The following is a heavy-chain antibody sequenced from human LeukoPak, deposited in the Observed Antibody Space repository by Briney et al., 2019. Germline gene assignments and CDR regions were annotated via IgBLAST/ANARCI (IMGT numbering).Heavy chain of an antibody. D-gene: IGHD5-18*01. J-gene: IGHJ4*02. CDR2: ISSSSSYI. Sequence: PGGSLRLSCAASGFTFSNFAMTWVRQAPGKGLEWVSSISSSSSYIYYADSVKGRFTISRDNAKNSLYLQMNSLRAEDTAVYYCARDLYSYGSYYFDYWGQGTLVTVSS. V-gene: IGHV3-21*01. CDR1: GFTFSNFA. CDR3: ARDLYSYGSYYFDY.